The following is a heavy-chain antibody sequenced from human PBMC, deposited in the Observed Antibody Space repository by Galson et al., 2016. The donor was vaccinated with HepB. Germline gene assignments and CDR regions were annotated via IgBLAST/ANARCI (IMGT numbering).Heavy chain of an antibody. D-gene: IGHD3-10*01. CDR2: IHYTGST. CDR1: GGSITSADNN. Sequence: TLSLTCAVSGGSITSADNNWGWIRRHPGKGLEWIGYIHYTGSTYYSPSLKTRLTISLDASKNQFFLRLNSVTAADSAVYYCARDSGWGSFPLFYYFGLDVWGRGTTVIVSS. J-gene: IGHJ6*02. V-gene: IGHV4-31*11. CDR3: ARDSGWGSFPLFYYFGLDV.